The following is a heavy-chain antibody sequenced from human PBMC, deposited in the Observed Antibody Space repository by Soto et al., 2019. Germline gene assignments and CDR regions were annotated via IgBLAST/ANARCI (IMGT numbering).Heavy chain of an antibody. CDR3: TSFDSNGYYPQNHY. CDR2: IIPILGTA. V-gene: IGHV1-69*13. D-gene: IGHD3-22*01. CDR1: GGSFSSFS. Sequence: ASVKVSCKVSGGSFSSFSINWLRQSPGQRFEWMGGIIPILGTANFTQKFQDRVTFTADESTATAYMTLSSLTSEDTAFYYCTSFDSNGYYPQNHYWGPGTQVTSPQ. J-gene: IGHJ4*02.